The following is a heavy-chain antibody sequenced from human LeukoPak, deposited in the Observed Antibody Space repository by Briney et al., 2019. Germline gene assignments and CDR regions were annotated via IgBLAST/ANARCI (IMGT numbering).Heavy chain of an antibody. CDR1: GGSVSSGSDH. Sequence: SETLSLTCTVSGGSVSSGSDHWSRVRQPPGKGLDWIGHISYRGSMKYNPSLESRVSISLDTSNNQFSLKLTTLTAADTAVYYCVVYIAGGGGRGYWDQGTLVTVSS. CDR2: ISYRGSM. V-gene: IGHV4-61*01. J-gene: IGHJ4*02. CDR3: VVYIAGGGGRGY. D-gene: IGHD1-26*01.